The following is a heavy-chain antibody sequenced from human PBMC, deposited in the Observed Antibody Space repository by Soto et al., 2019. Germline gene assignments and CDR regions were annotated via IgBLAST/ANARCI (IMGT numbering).Heavy chain of an antibody. CDR3: ARDRVFDY. CDR2: ISYDGTNK. V-gene: IGHV3-30-3*01. J-gene: IGHJ4*02. CDR1: GFTFSSYA. Sequence: QVQLVESGGGVVQPGRSLRLSCAASGFTFSSYAIHWVRQAPGKGLEWVAVISYDGTNKYYAYSVKGRFTISRDNSKNTLYLQMNSLRAEDTAVFYCARDRVFDYWGQGTLVTVSS.